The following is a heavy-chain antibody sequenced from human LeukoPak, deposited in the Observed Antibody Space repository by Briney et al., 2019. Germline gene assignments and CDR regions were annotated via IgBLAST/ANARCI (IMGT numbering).Heavy chain of an antibody. V-gene: IGHV3-30*18. D-gene: IGHD2-2*01. Sequence: GGSLRLSCAASGFTFSSYGIHWVRQAPGKGLEWVAVISYDGSNKYYADSVKGRFTISRDNSKNTLYLQMNSLRAEDTAVYYCAKEEAYCSSTSCYGTWFDPWGQGTLVTVSS. CDR3: AKEEAYCSSTSCYGTWFDP. CDR2: ISYDGSNK. J-gene: IGHJ5*02. CDR1: GFTFSSYG.